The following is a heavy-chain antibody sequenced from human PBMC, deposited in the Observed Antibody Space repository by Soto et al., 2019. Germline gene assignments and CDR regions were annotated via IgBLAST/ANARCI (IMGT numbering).Heavy chain of an antibody. V-gene: IGHV4-30-2*01. D-gene: IGHD2-21*02. CDR3: ASNCGGDCYPDALDI. CDR1: GGSISSGGYS. Sequence: LQLQESGSGLVKPSQTLSLTCAVSGGSISSGGYSWSLIRQPPGKGLAWIGYIYHSGSTYYNPSLKSRVTISVDRSKNQFALKLRSVTAADTAVYYCASNCGGDCYPDALDIWGQGTMVTVSS. J-gene: IGHJ3*02. CDR2: IYHSGST.